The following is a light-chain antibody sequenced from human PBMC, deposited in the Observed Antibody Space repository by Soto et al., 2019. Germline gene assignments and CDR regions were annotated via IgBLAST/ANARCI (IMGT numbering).Light chain of an antibody. V-gene: IGKV3-20*01. Sequence: EIVLTQSPGTLSLSPGERGTLSCRASQSVSSSKLVWYQQKPGQAPRLLIYGASSRATGIPDRFTGSGSGTDFTLIISRLEPEDFAVYYCQQYSSTPLTFGGGTKVEIK. J-gene: IGKJ4*01. CDR3: QQYSSTPLT. CDR2: GAS. CDR1: QSVSSSK.